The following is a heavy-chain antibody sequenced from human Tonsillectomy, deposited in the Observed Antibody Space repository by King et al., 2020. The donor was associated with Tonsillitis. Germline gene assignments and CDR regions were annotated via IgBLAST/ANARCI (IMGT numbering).Heavy chain of an antibody. D-gene: IGHD6-19*01. J-gene: IGHJ4*02. CDR3: VRGVSGSFDY. Sequence: QMQLVQSGGGLVKPGGSLRLSCTVSGFTFSHYYMTWVRQAPGKGLEWVSYISSIGSTINNADSVKGRFTISRDNAKKSLYLQMNNLEAEDTAVYYCVRGVSGSFDYWGQETLVTVSS. V-gene: IGHV3-11*01. CDR2: ISSIGSTI. CDR1: GFTFSHYY.